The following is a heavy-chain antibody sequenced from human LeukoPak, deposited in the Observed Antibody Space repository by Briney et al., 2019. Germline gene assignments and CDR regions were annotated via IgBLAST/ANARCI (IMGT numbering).Heavy chain of an antibody. CDR1: GYSISSGYY. Sequence: SETLSLTCAVSGYSISSGYYWGWSRQPPGKGLEWIGSIYHSGSTYYNPSLKRRVTISVDTSKNQFSLKLSSVTAADTAVYYCARDIGSGSDYWGQGTLVTVSS. CDR2: IYHSGST. CDR3: ARDIGSGSDY. D-gene: IGHD3-10*01. J-gene: IGHJ4*02. V-gene: IGHV4-38-2*02.